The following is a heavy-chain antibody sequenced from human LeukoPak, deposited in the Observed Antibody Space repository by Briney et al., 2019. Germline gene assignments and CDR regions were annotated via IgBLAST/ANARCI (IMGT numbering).Heavy chain of an antibody. Sequence: ASVKVSCKASGYTFTSYDINWVRQATGQGLEWMGWMNPNSGNTGYAQKFQGRVTITRNTSISTAYMELSSLRSEDTAVYYCARVPDDYSNYGEAFDIWGQGTMVTVSS. CDR3: ARVPDDYSNYGEAFDI. V-gene: IGHV1-8*03. J-gene: IGHJ3*02. CDR2: MNPNSGNT. D-gene: IGHD4-11*01. CDR1: GYTFTSYD.